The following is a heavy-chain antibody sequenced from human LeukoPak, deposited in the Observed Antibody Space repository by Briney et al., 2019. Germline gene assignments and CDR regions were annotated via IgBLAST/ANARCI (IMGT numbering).Heavy chain of an antibody. CDR2: ISYDGSNK. V-gene: IGHV3-30*18. CDR3: AKDLSAETIFDY. D-gene: IGHD5-24*01. Sequence: PGRSLRLSCAASGFTFSSYGMHWVRQAPGKGLEWVAVISYDGSNKYYADSVKGRFTISRDNSKNTLYLQMNSLRAEDTAVYYCAKDLSAETIFDYWGQATLVTVSS. J-gene: IGHJ4*02. CDR1: GFTFSSYG.